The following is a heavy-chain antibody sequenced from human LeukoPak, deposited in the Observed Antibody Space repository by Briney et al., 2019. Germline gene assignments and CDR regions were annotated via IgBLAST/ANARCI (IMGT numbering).Heavy chain of an antibody. CDR1: GGSISSYY. D-gene: IGHD6-13*01. Sequence: SETLSLTCTVSGGSISSYYWSWIRQPPGKGLEWIGYIYYSGSTNYNPSLKSRATISVDTSKNQFSLKLSSVTAADTAVYYCARAAAPYYYGMDVWGQGTTVTVSS. J-gene: IGHJ6*02. CDR3: ARAAAPYYYGMDV. V-gene: IGHV4-59*01. CDR2: IYYSGST.